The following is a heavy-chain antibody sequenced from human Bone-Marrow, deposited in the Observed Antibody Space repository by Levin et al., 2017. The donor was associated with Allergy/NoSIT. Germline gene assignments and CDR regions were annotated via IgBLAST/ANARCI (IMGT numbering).Heavy chain of an antibody. CDR2: IYYSGST. Sequence: SETLSLTCTVSGGSVSSGSYYWSWIRQPPGKGLEWIGYIYYSGSTNYNPSLKSRVTISVDTSKNQFSLKLSSVTAADTAVYYCARTIFGVVKDYGMDVWGQGTTVTVSS. CDR3: ARTIFGVVKDYGMDV. D-gene: IGHD3-3*01. V-gene: IGHV4-61*01. J-gene: IGHJ6*02. CDR1: GGSVSSGSYY.